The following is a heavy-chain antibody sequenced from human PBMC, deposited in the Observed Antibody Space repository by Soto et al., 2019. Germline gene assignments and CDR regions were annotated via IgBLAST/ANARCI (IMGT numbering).Heavy chain of an antibody. D-gene: IGHD5-12*01. CDR2: INSDGSST. CDR3: AKDLGGYEARYFDY. J-gene: IGHJ4*02. Sequence: GGSLRLSCAASGFTFSSYWMHWVRQAPGKGLVWVSRINSDGSSTSYADSVKGRFTISRDNAENTLYLQMNSLRAEDTAVYYCAKDLGGYEARYFDYWGQGTLVTVSS. V-gene: IGHV3-74*01. CDR1: GFTFSSYW.